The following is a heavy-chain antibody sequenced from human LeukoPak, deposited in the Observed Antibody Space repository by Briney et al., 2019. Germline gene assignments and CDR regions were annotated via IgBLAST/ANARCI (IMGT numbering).Heavy chain of an antibody. CDR1: GYTFTSYH. CDR2: INPSGGST. Sequence: ASVKVSCKASGYTFTSYHMHWVRQAPGQGLEWMGIINPSGGSTSYAQKFQGRVTMTRDTSTSTVYMELSSLRSEDTAVYYCAREERYSSSWYMYYFDYWGQGTLVTVSS. J-gene: IGHJ4*02. CDR3: AREERYSSSWYMYYFDY. V-gene: IGHV1-46*01. D-gene: IGHD6-13*01.